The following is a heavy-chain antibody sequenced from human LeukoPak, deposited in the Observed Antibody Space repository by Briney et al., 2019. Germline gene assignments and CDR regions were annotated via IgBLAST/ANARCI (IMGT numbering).Heavy chain of an antibody. V-gene: IGHV3-11*01. D-gene: IGHD3-22*01. J-gene: IGHJ4*02. CDR3: GRAKYVSGGYAFDY. CDR2: ISSSGTTI. Sequence: GGSLRLSCAASGFTFSDYYMSWIRQAPGKGLEWVSYISSSGTTIYYADSVKGRFTISRDNAKNSLYLQMNSLRAEDTAVYYWGRAKYVSGGYAFDYWGQGTLVTSPQ. CDR1: GFTFSDYY.